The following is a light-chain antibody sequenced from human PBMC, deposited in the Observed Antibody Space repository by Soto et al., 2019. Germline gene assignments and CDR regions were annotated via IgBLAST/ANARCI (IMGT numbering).Light chain of an antibody. CDR2: EVT. V-gene: IGLV2-23*02. CDR1: SRDIGTSNL. Sequence: QSALPQPASVSGSPGQSITISCTGTSRDIGTSNLVSWYQQYPGKAPKLMIYEVTKRPSGISSRFSGSKSGNTASLTISGLQPEDEADYYCFSDTGIYTSLFVFGSGTKLTVL. J-gene: IGLJ1*01. CDR3: FSDTGIYTSLFV.